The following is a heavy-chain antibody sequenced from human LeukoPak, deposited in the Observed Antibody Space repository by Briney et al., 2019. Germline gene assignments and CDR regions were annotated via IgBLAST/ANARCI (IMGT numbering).Heavy chain of an antibody. CDR3: ARGRPNYYFDC. Sequence: GGSLRLSCAASGFTVSGNYMSWVRQAPGKGLEWVSVIYSGGSTHYPDSVKGRFTISRDNSRNTLYLQMNSLRAEDTAVYYCARGRPNYYFDCWGQGTLVTVSS. CDR1: GFTVSGNY. CDR2: IYSGGST. J-gene: IGHJ4*02. D-gene: IGHD4/OR15-4a*01. V-gene: IGHV3-66*01.